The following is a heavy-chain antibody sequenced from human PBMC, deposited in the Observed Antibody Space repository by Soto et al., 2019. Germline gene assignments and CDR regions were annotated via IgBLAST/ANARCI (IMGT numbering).Heavy chain of an antibody. D-gene: IGHD5-12*01. CDR2: ISGSGGST. V-gene: IGHV3-23*01. Sequence: EVQLLESGGGLVQPGGSLRLSCAASGFTFSSYAMSWVRQAPGKGLEWVSAISGSGGSTYYADSVKGRFTISRDNSKNTLYLQMNSLRAEDTDVYYCEKSEVDIVATANFDYWGQGTLVTVSS. CDR3: EKSEVDIVATANFDY. CDR1: GFTFSSYA. J-gene: IGHJ4*02.